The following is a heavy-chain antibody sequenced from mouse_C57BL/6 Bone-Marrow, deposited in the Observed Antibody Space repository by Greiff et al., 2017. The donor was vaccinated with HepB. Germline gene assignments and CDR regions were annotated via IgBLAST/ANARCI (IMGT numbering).Heavy chain of an antibody. CDR3: ARQEERALGQLRLHAMDY. J-gene: IGHJ4*01. CDR2: FYPGSGSI. D-gene: IGHD3-2*02. Sequence: QVQLQQSGAELVKPGASVKLSCKASGYTFTEYTIHWVKQRSGQGLEWIGWFYPGSGSIKYNEKFKDKATLTADKSSSTVYMELSRLTSEDSAVYFCARQEERALGQLRLHAMDYWGQGTSVTVSS. V-gene: IGHV1-62-2*01. CDR1: GYTFTEYT.